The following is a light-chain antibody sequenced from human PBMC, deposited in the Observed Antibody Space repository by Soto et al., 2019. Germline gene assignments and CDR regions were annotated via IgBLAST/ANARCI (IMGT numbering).Light chain of an antibody. CDR3: SSYTSGSIDYV. CDR1: SSDVGGYNY. V-gene: IGLV2-14*01. Sequence: QSALTQPASVSGSPGQSITISCTGTSSDVGGYNYVSWYQQHPGKAPKLMIYEVSNRPSGVSNRFSGSKSGNTASLTISGLQAEDEAEYYCSSYTSGSIDYVFGNGTKLTVL. CDR2: EVS. J-gene: IGLJ1*01.